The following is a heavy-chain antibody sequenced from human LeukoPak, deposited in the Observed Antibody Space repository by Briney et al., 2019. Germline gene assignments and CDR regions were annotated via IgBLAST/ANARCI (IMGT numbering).Heavy chain of an antibody. Sequence: KPGGSLRLSCAASGFTFSDYYMSWIRQAPGKGLEWVSYMSGGGTTIYYADSVKGRFTISRDNSKNTLYLQMNSLRAEDTAVYYCAKELGCSSTSCRGDYWGQGTLVTVSS. D-gene: IGHD2-2*01. V-gene: IGHV3-11*01. CDR2: MSGGGTTI. J-gene: IGHJ4*02. CDR1: GFTFSDYY. CDR3: AKELGCSSTSCRGDY.